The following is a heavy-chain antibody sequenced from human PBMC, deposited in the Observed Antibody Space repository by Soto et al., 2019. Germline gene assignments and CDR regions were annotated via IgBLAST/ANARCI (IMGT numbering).Heavy chain of an antibody. Sequence: GESLKISCTGVGYSFTSYWIGWVRQMPGKGLEWMGIIYPGDSDTRYSPSFQGQVTISADKSITTAYLQWSSLKASDTAMYYCARGYCATTICDPWFDPWGQGTLVTVSS. CDR2: IYPGDSDT. V-gene: IGHV5-51*01. D-gene: IGHD2-2*01. CDR3: ARGYCATTICDPWFDP. J-gene: IGHJ5*02. CDR1: GYSFTSYW.